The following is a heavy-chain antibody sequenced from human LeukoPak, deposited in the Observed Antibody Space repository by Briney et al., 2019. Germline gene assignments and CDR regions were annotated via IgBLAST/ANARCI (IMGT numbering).Heavy chain of an antibody. CDR3: ARGYDYVWRSYRPPEDY. J-gene: IGHJ4*02. CDR1: GYTFTSYE. Sequence: ASVKVSCKASGYTFTSYEINWVRQATGQGLEWMGWMNPNSGDTAYAQKFEGRVTMTRNTSTSTAYIELSSLRSEDTAMYYCARGYDYVWRSYRPPEDYWGQGTLVTVSS. CDR2: MNPNSGDT. V-gene: IGHV1-8*01. D-gene: IGHD3-16*02.